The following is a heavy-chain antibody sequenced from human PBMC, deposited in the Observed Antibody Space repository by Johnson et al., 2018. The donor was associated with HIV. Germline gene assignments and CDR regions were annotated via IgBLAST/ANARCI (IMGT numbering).Heavy chain of an antibody. CDR1: GFTFSSYG. CDR2: IRYDGSKK. CDR3: AKDVRGRDSSSWLLDI. V-gene: IGHV3-30*02. Sequence: QVQLVESGGGVVQPGGSLRLSCAASGFTFSSYGMHWVRQAPGKGLEWVALIRYDGSKKYYADSVKGRFTISRDNSKNTMDLQMNSLRAEDTAVYYCAKDVRGRDSSSWLLDIWGQGTMVTVSS. J-gene: IGHJ3*02. D-gene: IGHD6-13*01.